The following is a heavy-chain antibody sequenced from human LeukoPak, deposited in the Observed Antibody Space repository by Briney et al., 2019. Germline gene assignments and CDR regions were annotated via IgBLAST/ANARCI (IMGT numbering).Heavy chain of an antibody. D-gene: IGHD5-18*01. CDR2: FDPEDGET. V-gene: IGHV1-24*01. Sequence: ASVKVSCKVSGYIFTELSMHWVRQVPGKGPEWMGGFDPEDGETIYAQKFQGRVTMTEDTSTDTAYMELSSLTSEDTGVYYCATAEKWVQVWSTWGQGTLVTVSS. J-gene: IGHJ4*02. CDR1: GYIFTELS. CDR3: ATAEKWVQVWST.